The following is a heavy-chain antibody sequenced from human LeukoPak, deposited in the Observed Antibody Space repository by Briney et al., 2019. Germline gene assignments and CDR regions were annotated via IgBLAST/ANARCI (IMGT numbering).Heavy chain of an antibody. CDR2: ISGIGANT. CDR3: AKTSRRFLEWPRLYYYES. D-gene: IGHD3-3*01. V-gene: IGHV3-23*01. J-gene: IGHJ4*03. CDR1: GFTFSSYS. Sequence: GGSLRLSCAASGFTFSSYSMNWVRQAPGRGLEYVSAISGIGANTHYADSVQGRFTISRDNSKDTLYLQMSSLRGEDTAVYYCAKTSRRFLEWPRLYYYESWGHGTLVTVSS.